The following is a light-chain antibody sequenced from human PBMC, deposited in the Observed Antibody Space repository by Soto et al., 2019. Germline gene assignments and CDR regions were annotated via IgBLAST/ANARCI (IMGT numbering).Light chain of an antibody. CDR2: DVS. J-gene: IGLJ1*01. CDR1: RSEVGGYNF. Sequence: QSALTQPRSVSGSPGQSVTMSCTGTRSEVGGYNFASWYQKLPGKAPKLMIYDVSKRPSGVPDRFSGSKSGNTASLTISGLQAEDEADYYCCSFAGGHTFVFGSGTKVTVL. CDR3: CSFAGGHTFV. V-gene: IGLV2-11*01.